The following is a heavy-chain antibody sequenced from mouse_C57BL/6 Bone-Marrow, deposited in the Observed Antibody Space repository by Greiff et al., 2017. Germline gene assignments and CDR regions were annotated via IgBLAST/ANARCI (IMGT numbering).Heavy chain of an antibody. CDR1: GYTFTSYW. Sequence: VQLQQPGAELVMPGASVKLSCKASGYTFTSYWMHWVKQRPGQGLEWIGEIDPSDSYTNYNQKFKGKSTLTVDKSSSTAYMQLSSLTSEASAVYYCARAVLLRSFDYWGQGTTLTVSS. V-gene: IGHV1-69*01. J-gene: IGHJ2*01. D-gene: IGHD1-1*01. CDR3: ARAVLLRSFDY. CDR2: IDPSDSYT.